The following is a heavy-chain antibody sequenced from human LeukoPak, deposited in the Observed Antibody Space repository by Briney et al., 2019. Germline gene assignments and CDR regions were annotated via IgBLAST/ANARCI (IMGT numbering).Heavy chain of an antibody. CDR2: IQNSATT. Sequence: KPSETLSLTCTVSGGSVNSGSYFWSWFRQPPGKRLEWIGYIQNSATTNYNPSLESRVAIFVDSSKGQFSLRVTSVTAADTAEYYCATDYGNFYGMDVWGQGTTVTVSS. CDR1: GGSVNSGSYF. J-gene: IGHJ6*02. D-gene: IGHD4/OR15-4a*01. V-gene: IGHV4-61*01. CDR3: ATDYGNFYGMDV.